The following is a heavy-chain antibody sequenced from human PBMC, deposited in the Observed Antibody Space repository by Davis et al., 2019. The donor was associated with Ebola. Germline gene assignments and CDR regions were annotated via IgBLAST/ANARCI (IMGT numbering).Heavy chain of an antibody. D-gene: IGHD2/OR15-2a*01. CDR1: GYTFTSYG. V-gene: IGHV1-18*01. J-gene: IGHJ5*02. CDR2: ISAYNGNT. Sequence: AASVKVSCKASGYTFTSYGISWVRQAPGQGLEWMGWISAYNGNTNYAQKLQGRVTKTRDTSTSTVYMELSSLRSEDTAVYYCARRSRPPYLWFDPWGQGTLVTVSS. CDR3: ARRSRPPYLWFDP.